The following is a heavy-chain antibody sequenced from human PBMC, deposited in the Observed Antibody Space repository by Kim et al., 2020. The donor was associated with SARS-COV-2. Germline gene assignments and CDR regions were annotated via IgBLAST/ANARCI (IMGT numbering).Heavy chain of an antibody. CDR2: IKSKTDGGTT. CDR1: GFTFSNAW. V-gene: IGHV3-15*01. J-gene: IGHJ4*02. D-gene: IGHD6-19*01. CDR3: TTGWPPGSGWEGGDFDY. Sequence: GGSLRLSCAASGFTFSNAWMSWVRQAPGKGLEWVGRIKSKTDGGTTDYAAPVKGRFTISRDDSKNTLYLQMNSLKTEDTAVYYCTTGWPPGSGWEGGDFDYWGQGTLVTVSS.